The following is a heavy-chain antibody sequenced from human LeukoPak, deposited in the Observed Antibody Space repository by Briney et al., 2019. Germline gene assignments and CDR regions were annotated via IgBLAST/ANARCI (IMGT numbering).Heavy chain of an antibody. J-gene: IGHJ4*02. CDR1: GFTFSSYE. Sequence: GGSLRLSCAASGFTFSSYEMNWVRQAPGKGLEWVSYISSSGSTTYYADSVKGRFTISRDNSKNTLYLQMNSLRAEDTAVYYCAKEDALVRGVNDYWGQGTLVTVSS. V-gene: IGHV3-48*03. D-gene: IGHD3-10*01. CDR3: AKEDALVRGVNDY. CDR2: ISSSGSTT.